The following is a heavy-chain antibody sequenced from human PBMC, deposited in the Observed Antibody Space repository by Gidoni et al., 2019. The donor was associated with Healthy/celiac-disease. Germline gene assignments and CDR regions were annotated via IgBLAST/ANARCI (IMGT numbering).Heavy chain of an antibody. CDR3: ARGLALTYYYGSGSYSMGDY. D-gene: IGHD3-10*01. V-gene: IGHV4-34*01. CDR1: GGSFSGSY. J-gene: IGHJ4*02. Sequence: QVQLQQWGAGLLKPSETLSLTCAVYGGSFSGSYWSWIRQPPGKGLEWIGEINHSGSTNYNPSLKSRVTISVDTSKNQFSLKLSSVTAADTAVYYCARGLALTYYYGSGSYSMGDYWGQGTLVTVSS. CDR2: INHSGST.